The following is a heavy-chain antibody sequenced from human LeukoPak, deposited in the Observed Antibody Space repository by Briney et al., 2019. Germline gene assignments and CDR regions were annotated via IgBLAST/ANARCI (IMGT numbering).Heavy chain of an antibody. J-gene: IGHJ5*02. Sequence: GGSLRLSCAASGFTFSSYAMHWFRQAPGKGLEWVAVISYDGSNKYYADSVKGRFTVSRDNSKNTLYLQMNSLRAEDTAVYYCASDQHTSWGQGTLVTVSS. V-gene: IGHV3-30*04. CDR1: GFTFSSYA. D-gene: IGHD2-21*01. CDR2: ISYDGSNK. CDR3: ASDQHTS.